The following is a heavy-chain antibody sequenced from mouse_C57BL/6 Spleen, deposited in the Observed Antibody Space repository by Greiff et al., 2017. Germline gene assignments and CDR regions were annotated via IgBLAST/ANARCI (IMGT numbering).Heavy chain of an antibody. J-gene: IGHJ4*01. CDR1: GYTFTSYW. V-gene: IGHV1-50*01. CDR3: ASREVYYSTGDYAMDY. D-gene: IGHD2-5*01. CDR2: IHPSDSYT. Sequence: QVQLQQPGAELVKPGASVKLSCKASGYTFTSYWMQWVKQRPGQGLEWIGEIHPSDSYTNYNQKFKGKATLTVDTSSSTAYMQLSSLLSEDSAVYYCASREVYYSTGDYAMDYWGQGTSVTVSA.